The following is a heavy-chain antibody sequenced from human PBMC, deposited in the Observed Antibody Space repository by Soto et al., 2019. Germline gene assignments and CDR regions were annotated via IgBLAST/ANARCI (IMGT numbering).Heavy chain of an antibody. CDR1: GFTVSSNY. CDR2: IYSGGST. J-gene: IGHJ4*02. V-gene: IGHV3-53*01. D-gene: IGHD1-26*01. CDR3: ARSPMGATYFDY. Sequence: GGSLRLSCAASGFTVSSNYMSWVRQAPGKGLEWVSVIYSGGSTYYADSVKGRFTISRDNSKNTLYLQMNSLRAEDTAVYYCARSPMGATYFDYWGQGTLVTVSS.